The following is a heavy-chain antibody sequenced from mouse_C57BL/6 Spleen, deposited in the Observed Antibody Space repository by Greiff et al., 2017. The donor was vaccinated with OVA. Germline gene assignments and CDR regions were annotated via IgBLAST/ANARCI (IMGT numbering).Heavy chain of an antibody. Sequence: EVHLVESGGGLVQPGGSLKLSCAASGFTFSDYGMAWVRQAPRKGPEWVAFISNLAYSIYYADTVTGRFTISRENAKNTLYLEMSSLRSEDTAMYYCASWDEGYAMDYWGQGTSVTVSS. CDR1: GFTFSDYG. D-gene: IGHD4-1*01. CDR2: ISNLAYSI. V-gene: IGHV5-15*01. CDR3: ASWDEGYAMDY. J-gene: IGHJ4*01.